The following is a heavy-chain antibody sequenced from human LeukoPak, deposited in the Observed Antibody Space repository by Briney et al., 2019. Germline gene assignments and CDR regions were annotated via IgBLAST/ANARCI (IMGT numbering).Heavy chain of an antibody. V-gene: IGHV4-4*07. CDR3: ARQIASAGTAGFDF. J-gene: IGHJ4*02. CDR1: GGSISSYY. CDR2: IYSTGST. Sequence: SETLSLTCTVSGGSISSYYWSWLRQPAGKGLEWIGRIYSTGSTNYDPSLKSRVTMSVDTSKNQFSLRLRSVTAADTAVYYCARQIASAGTAGFDFWGQGALVTVSS. D-gene: IGHD6-13*01.